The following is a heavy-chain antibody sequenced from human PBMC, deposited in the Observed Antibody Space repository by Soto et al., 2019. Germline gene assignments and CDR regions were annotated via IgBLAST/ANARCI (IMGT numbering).Heavy chain of an antibody. CDR2: IYYSGST. J-gene: IGHJ6*02. D-gene: IGHD6-13*01. Sequence: PSETLSLTCTVSGGSISSYYWSWIRQPPGKGLEWIGYIYYSGSTNYNPSLKSRVTISVDTSKNQFSLKLSSVTAADTAVYYCARCYSSSCMAVWGQGTTVTVSS. V-gene: IGHV4-59*01. CDR3: ARCYSSSCMAV. CDR1: GGSISSYY.